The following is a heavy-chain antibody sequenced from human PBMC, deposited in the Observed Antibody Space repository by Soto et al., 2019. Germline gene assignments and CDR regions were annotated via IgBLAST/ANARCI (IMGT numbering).Heavy chain of an antibody. CDR3: ARAISHTVTTFSVPLPPTFDY. V-gene: IGHV3-21*01. Sequence: AGGSLRLSCAASGFTFSSYRMNWVRQAPGEGLEWVSSISSSTAYIHYADSVKGRFTISRDNAKNSLFLQMDSLRAEDTAVYYCARAISHTVTTFSVPLPPTFDYWGRGTLVTVSS. CDR2: ISSSTAYI. CDR1: GFTFSSYR. D-gene: IGHD4-17*01. J-gene: IGHJ4*02.